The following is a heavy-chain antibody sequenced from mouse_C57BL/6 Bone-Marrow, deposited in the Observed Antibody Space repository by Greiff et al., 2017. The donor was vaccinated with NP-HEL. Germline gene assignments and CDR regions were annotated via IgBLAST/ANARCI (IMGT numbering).Heavy chain of an antibody. D-gene: IGHD1-1*01. CDR1: GYAFTSSW. J-gene: IGHJ2*01. CDR2: IYPGDGDT. CDR3: AGEFHYYGSYFDY. V-gene: IGHV1-82*01. Sequence: VQLQQSGPELVKPGASVKISCKASGYAFTSSWMNWVKQRPGKGLEWIGRIYPGDGDTNYNGKFKGKAPLTADKSSSPAYMQLSSLTSADSAVYFCAGEFHYYGSYFDYWGQGTTLTVSS.